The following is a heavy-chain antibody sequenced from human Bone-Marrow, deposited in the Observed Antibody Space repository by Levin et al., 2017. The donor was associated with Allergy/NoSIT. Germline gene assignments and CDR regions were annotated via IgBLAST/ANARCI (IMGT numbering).Heavy chain of an antibody. J-gene: IGHJ5*02. Sequence: SETLSLTCTVSGGSISSGDYYWTWIRQSPGKGLDWIGYIFHSGHGNTYYDPSGSTYYNPSLKSRVIISVESSKNQFSLNLTSVTAADTAKYFCARLQYYSGSGAPIWIDPWGQGTLVTVSS. D-gene: IGHD3-10*01. CDR3: ARLQYYSGSGAPIWIDP. CDR1: GGSISSGDYY. CDR2: IFHSGHGNTYYDPSGST. V-gene: IGHV4-30-4*01.